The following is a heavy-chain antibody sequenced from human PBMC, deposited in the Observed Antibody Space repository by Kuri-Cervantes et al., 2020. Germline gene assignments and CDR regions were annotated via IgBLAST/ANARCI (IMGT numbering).Heavy chain of an antibody. D-gene: IGHD1-7*01. V-gene: IGHV3-53*01. CDR1: GFTVSSNY. J-gene: IGHJ6*02. CDR2: IYSGGST. Sequence: GGSLRLSCEASGFTVSSNYMSWVRQAPGKGLEWVSVIYSGGSTYYADSVKGRFTISRDNSKNTLYLQMNSLRAEDTAVYYCARDSITGTTLGYYGMDVWGQGTTVTVSS. CDR3: ARDSITGTTLGYYGMDV.